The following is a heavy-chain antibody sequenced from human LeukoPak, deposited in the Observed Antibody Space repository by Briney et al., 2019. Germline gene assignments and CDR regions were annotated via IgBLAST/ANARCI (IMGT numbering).Heavy chain of an antibody. J-gene: IGHJ4*02. D-gene: IGHD3-22*01. CDR3: AREPSDSSGSRFDY. Sequence: SETLSLTCAVYGGSFSGYYWSRIRQPPGKGLEWIGEINHSGSANYNPSLKGRVTIAVDTSMNQFSLKLNSVTAAGTAVYYCAREPSDSSGSRFDYWGQGTLVTVSS. CDR2: INHSGSA. CDR1: GGSFSGYY. V-gene: IGHV4-34*01.